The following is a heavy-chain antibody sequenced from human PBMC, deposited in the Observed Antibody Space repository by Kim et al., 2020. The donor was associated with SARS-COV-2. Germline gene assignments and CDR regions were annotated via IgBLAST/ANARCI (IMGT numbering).Heavy chain of an antibody. D-gene: IGHD1-1*01. V-gene: IGHV1-2*02. CDR1: GYTFTGYY. CDR2: INPNSGGT. J-gene: IGHJ4*02. Sequence: ASVKVSCKASGYTFTGYYMHWVRQAPGQGLEWMGWINPNSGGTNYAQKFQGRVTMTRDTSISTAYMELSRLRSDDTAVYYCARGVDMDWNRLQKEKSRLNKFDDWGQGTLVTVSS. CDR3: ARGVDMDWNRLQKEKSRLNKFDD.